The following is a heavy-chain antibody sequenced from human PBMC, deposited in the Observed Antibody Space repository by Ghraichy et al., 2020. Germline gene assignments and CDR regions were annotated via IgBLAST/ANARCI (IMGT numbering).Heavy chain of an antibody. D-gene: IGHD3-10*01. Sequence: ASVKVSCKASGYTFTSYGISWVRQAPGQGLEWMGWISAYNGDTNYAQKLQGRVTMTTDTSTSTAYMELRSLRSDDTAVYYCARSVWFGELFPHYFDYWGQGTLVTVSS. CDR3: ARSVWFGELFPHYFDY. CDR2: ISAYNGDT. CDR1: GYTFTSYG. V-gene: IGHV1-18*01. J-gene: IGHJ4*02.